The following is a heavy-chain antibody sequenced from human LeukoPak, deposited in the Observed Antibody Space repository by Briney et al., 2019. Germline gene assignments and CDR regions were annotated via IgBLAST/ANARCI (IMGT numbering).Heavy chain of an antibody. CDR2: INSDGSST. J-gene: IGHJ5*02. CDR3: ARDRDEVVITSRWFDP. D-gene: IGHD3-22*01. CDR1: GFTFSSYW. V-gene: IGHV3-74*01. Sequence: GGSLRLSCAASGFTFSSYWMHWVRQAPGKGLVWVSRINSDGSSTSYADSVKGRFTISRDNAKNSLYLQMNSLRAEDTAVYYCARDRDEVVITSRWFDPWGQGTLVTVSS.